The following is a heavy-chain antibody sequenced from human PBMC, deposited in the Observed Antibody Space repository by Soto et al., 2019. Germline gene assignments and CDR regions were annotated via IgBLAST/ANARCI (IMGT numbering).Heavy chain of an antibody. V-gene: IGHV3-30-3*01. D-gene: IGHD3-22*01. CDR3: ARGGYYYDSSGSDY. CDR2: ISYDGSNK. CDR1: GFTFSSYA. J-gene: IGHJ4*02. Sequence: QVQLVESGGGVVQPGRSLRLSCAASGFTFSSYAMHWVRQAPGKGLEWVAVISYDGSNKYYADSVKGRFTISRDNSKNTLYLQMNSLRAEDTAVYYCARGGYYYDSSGSDYWGQGTLVTVSS.